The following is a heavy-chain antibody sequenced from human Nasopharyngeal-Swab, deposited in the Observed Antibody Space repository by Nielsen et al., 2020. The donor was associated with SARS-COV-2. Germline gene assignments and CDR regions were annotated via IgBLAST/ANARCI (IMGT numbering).Heavy chain of an antibody. CDR2: ISYDGGNE. CDR3: AKVGELWWYAGPFDY. D-gene: IGHD3-16*01. J-gene: IGHJ4*02. Sequence: GGSLRLSCAASGFTFSNYGMHWVRQAPGKGLEWVAAISYDGGNEYYAESVKGRFTISRDNSKNTLYLQMNSLRAEDTAVYYCAKVGELWWYAGPFDYWGQGSLVTVSS. V-gene: IGHV3-30*18. CDR1: GFTFSNYG.